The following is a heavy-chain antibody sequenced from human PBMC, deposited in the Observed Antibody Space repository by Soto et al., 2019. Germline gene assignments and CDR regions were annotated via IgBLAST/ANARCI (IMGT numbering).Heavy chain of an antibody. CDR2: IDPTDSYT. D-gene: IGHD2-8*01. CDR1: GYTFSNYW. Sequence: PGESLKISCKGSGYTFSNYWINWVRQTPGKGLEWMGKIDPTDSYTYYSPSFQGHVTISADMSISTGYLEWRSLKASDTAIYYCARHLRSGHGDFDYWGQGPLVTVYS. CDR3: ARHLRSGHGDFDY. V-gene: IGHV5-10-1*01. J-gene: IGHJ4*02.